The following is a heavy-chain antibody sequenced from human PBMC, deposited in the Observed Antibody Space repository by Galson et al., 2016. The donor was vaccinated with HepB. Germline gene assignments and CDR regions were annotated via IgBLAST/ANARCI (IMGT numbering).Heavy chain of an antibody. J-gene: IGHJ4*01. V-gene: IGHV3-30-3*01. CDR2: ISYDGSNK. D-gene: IGHD3-22*01. CDR1: GITFRSYA. Sequence: CLRLSCAASGITFRSYAMHWVRPAPGKWLEWVAVISYDGSNKYVADSVKGKINITRDNSKNTMYLQMNRLRAEDTAVYYCARDYWVYRDSSVSQFDYWGHGILVTVSS. CDR3: ARDYWVYRDSSVSQFDY.